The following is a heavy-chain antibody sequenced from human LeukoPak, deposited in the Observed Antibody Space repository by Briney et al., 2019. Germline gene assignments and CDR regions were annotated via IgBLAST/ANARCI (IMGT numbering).Heavy chain of an antibody. CDR1: GYTFSIYT. CDR3: ARRYFDWLRDDLHYFDY. CDR2: INTNTGNP. Sequence: GASVKVSCKASGYTFSIYTMNWVRQAPGQGLEWMGWINTNTGNPTYAQAFTGRFVFSLDTSVSTAYLQISSLKASDTAMYYCARRYFDWLRDDLHYFDYWGQGTLVTVSS. J-gene: IGHJ4*02. V-gene: IGHV7-4-1*02. D-gene: IGHD3-9*01.